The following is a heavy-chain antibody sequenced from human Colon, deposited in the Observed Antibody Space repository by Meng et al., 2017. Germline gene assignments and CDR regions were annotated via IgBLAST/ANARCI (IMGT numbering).Heavy chain of an antibody. CDR2: MNPNTGKT. V-gene: IGHV1-8*01. CDR3: ARVSGFGQNFIRF. Sequence: VTFEQAGAEGKDAGASVKVSCKTAEYTFKSEDIEWVRQATGQGLEWMGWMNPNTGKTGYAQKFQGRVTMTRNTSISTAYMELGSLSAEDTAVYFCARVSGFGQNFIRFWGQGTLVTVSS. D-gene: IGHD3-3*01. CDR1: EYTFKSED. J-gene: IGHJ4*02.